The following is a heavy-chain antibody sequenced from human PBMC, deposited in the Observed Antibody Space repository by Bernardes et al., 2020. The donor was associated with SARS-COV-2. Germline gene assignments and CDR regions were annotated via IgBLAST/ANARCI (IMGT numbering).Heavy chain of an antibody. V-gene: IGHV1-24*01. Sequence: ASVKVSCKVSGYTFTELSMHWVRQAPGQGLEWMGGFDPEDGETIYAQKFQGRVTMTEDTSTHTAYMELSSLRSDDTAVYYCAPRPPYCSSSWYWYDPLGPGTLGTVSP. CDR1: GYTFTELS. CDR2: FDPEDGET. J-gene: IGHJ5*02. CDR3: APRPPYCSSSWYWYDP. D-gene: IGHD6-13*01.